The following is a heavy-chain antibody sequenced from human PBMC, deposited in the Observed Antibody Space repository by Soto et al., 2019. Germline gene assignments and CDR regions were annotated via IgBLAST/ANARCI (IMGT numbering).Heavy chain of an antibody. CDR3: ARARNRYFDY. CDR2: VFRSGSI. J-gene: IGHJ4*02. CDR1: GGSMTTGSYF. Sequence: QVQLQESGPGLVRPSESLSLTCNVSGGSMTTGSYFWSWIRQPPGKGLEWIGYVFRSGSINYSHSFKSRVTISIDTSKNQFSLMLKSVTAADTAVYFCARARNRYFDYWGQGALVTVSS. D-gene: IGHD1-1*01. V-gene: IGHV4-61*01.